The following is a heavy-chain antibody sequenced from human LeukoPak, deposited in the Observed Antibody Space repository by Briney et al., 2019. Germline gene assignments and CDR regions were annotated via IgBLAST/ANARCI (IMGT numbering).Heavy chain of an antibody. CDR2: TYYSGST. CDR1: GGSISSGTDY. V-gene: IGHV4-39*01. Sequence: PSQTLSLTCTVSGGSISSGTDYWGWIRQPPRKGLEWIGSTYYSGSTYYSPSLKSRPTISVDTSNNQFSLKLRSVPAADAAVYYCAGHVEIAGAGHIDYWGQGTLVTVSS. CDR3: AGHVEIAGAGHIDY. J-gene: IGHJ4*02. D-gene: IGHD6-19*01.